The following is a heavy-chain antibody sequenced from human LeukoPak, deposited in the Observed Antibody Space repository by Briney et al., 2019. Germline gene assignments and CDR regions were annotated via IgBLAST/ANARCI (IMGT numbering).Heavy chain of an antibody. D-gene: IGHD3-9*01. J-gene: IGHJ6*02. CDR2: IYSGGST. CDR1: GFTVSSNY. Sequence: GGSLRLSCAASGFTVSSNYMSWVRQAPGKGLEWVSVIYSGGSTYYADSVKGRFTISRDNSKNTLYLQMNSLRAEDTAVYNCARVDGPYYYYGMDVWGQGTTVTVSS. V-gene: IGHV3-53*01. CDR3: ARVDGPYYYYGMDV.